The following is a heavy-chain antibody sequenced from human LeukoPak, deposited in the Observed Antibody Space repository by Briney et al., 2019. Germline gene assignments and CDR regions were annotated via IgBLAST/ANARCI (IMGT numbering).Heavy chain of an antibody. J-gene: IGHJ4*02. CDR3: VSFYETY. CDR1: GNYW. D-gene: IGHD2/OR15-2a*01. CDR2: INSDGSWT. V-gene: IGHV3-74*01. Sequence: GGFLRLSCAASGNYWMHWARQVPGKGLVWVSHINSDGSWTSYADSVKGRFTISKDNAKNTVYLQMNSLRAEDTAVYYCVSFYETYWGRGTLVTVSS.